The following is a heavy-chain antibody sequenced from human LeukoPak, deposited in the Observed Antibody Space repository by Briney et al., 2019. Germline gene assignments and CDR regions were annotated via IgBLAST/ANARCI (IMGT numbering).Heavy chain of an antibody. CDR1: GFTFSSYA. D-gene: IGHD3-10*01. CDR2: ISGSGGST. V-gene: IGHV3-23*01. J-gene: IGHJ4*02. CDR3: ARDLYYYGSGSYWNY. Sequence: GGSLRLSCAASGFTFSSYAMNWVRQAPGKGLEWVSSISGSGGSTYYADSVKGRFTISRDNAKNSLYLQMNSLRAEDTAVYYCARDLYYYGSGSYWNYWGQGTLVTVSS.